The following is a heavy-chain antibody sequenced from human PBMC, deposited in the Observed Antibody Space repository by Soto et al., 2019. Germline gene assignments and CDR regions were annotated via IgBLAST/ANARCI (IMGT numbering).Heavy chain of an antibody. CDR2: IYSGGST. D-gene: IGHD5-12*01. CDR1: GFTVSSNY. J-gene: IGHJ3*02. Sequence: GSLRLSCAASGFTVSSNYMSWVRQAPGKGLEWVSVIYSGGSTYYADSVKGRFTISRDNSKNTLYLQMNSLRAEDTAVYYCTRPNGYSGYGGAFDIWGQGTMVTVSS. V-gene: IGHV3-53*01. CDR3: TRPNGYSGYGGAFDI.